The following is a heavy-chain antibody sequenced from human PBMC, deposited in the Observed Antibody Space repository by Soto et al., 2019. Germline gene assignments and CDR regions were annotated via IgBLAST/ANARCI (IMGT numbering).Heavy chain of an antibody. CDR2: IYYSGST. D-gene: IGHD2-8*01. Sequence: SETLSLTCTVSGGSISSGGYYWSWIRQHPGKGLEWIGYIYYSGSTYYNPSLKSRVTISVDTSKNQFSLKLSSVTAADTAVYYCARDLGYCTNGVCYPGDAFEIWGQETMVTVSS. V-gene: IGHV4-31*03. CDR1: GGSISSGGYY. CDR3: ARDLGYCTNGVCYPGDAFEI. J-gene: IGHJ3*02.